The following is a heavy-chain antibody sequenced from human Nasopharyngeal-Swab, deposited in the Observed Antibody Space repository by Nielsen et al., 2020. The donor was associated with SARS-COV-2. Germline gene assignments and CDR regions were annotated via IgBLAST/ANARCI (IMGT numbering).Heavy chain of an antibody. D-gene: IGHD6-13*01. CDR2: ISYDGSNN. J-gene: IGHJ3*02. CDR1: GFTFSSYA. CDR3: AAEATGTDAFDI. Sequence: GGPLRLSCAASGFTFSSYAMHWVRQAPGKGLEWVAVISYDGSNNYYADSVKGRFTISRDNSKNTLYLQMNSLRAEDTAVYYCAAEATGTDAFDIWGQGTMVTVSS. V-gene: IGHV3-30*04.